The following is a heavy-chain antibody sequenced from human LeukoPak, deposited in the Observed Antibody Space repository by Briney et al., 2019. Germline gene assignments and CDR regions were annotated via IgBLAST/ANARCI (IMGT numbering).Heavy chain of an antibody. CDR2: VNWHGTT. CDR3: AKDLTYESSGSVIDT. V-gene: IGHV3-43*01. J-gene: IGHJ5*02. D-gene: IGHD3-22*01. CDR1: GFIFEDYT. Sequence: PVGSLRLSCAASGFIFEDYTMHWVRQVPGNTLEWVSLVNWHGTTYYADSLKGRFTISRDNSKNSLYLQMDSLRTEDTAFYYCAKDLTYESSGSVIDTWGLGTLVTVSS.